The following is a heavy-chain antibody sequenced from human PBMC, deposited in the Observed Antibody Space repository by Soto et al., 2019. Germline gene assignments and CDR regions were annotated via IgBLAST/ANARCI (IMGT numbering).Heavy chain of an antibody. CDR1: GFTFSSYG. Sequence: QVQLVESGGGVVQPGRSLRLSCAASGFTFSSYGMHWVRQAPGKGLEWVAVIWYDGSNKYYADSVKGRFTISRDNSKNTLYLQMNSLRAEDTAVYYCARSDYDILTGTKYYGMDVWGQGTTVTVSS. J-gene: IGHJ6*02. CDR2: IWYDGSNK. CDR3: ARSDYDILTGTKYYGMDV. V-gene: IGHV3-33*01. D-gene: IGHD3-9*01.